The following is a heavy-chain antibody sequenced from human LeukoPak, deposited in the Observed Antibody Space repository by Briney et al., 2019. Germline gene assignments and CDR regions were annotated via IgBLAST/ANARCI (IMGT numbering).Heavy chain of an antibody. J-gene: IGHJ4*02. D-gene: IGHD1-14*01. CDR2: IRPDGSEK. V-gene: IGHV3-7*01. CDR1: GFTFSSSW. CDR3: ARGVAYNAFDY. Sequence: GGPLRLSCAASGFTFSSSWMTWVRQAPGKGLEWVANIRPDGSEKNYVGFVQGRFTISRDNTKNSVYLQMSSLRVEDTAVYFCARGVAYNAFDYWGQGTLVTVSS.